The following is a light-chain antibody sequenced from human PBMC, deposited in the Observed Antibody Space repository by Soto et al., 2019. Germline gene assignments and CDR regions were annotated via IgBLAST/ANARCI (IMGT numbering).Light chain of an antibody. J-gene: IGLJ1*01. Sequence: QAVLTQPPSMSGAQGQRVTTSCNGSGSNLGAGYDVPWYQQLPGTVVILLIYGNSNRPSGVSDRYSGSKSGPSRSLAIMGLDVGDGADYSCHSYDSSRGANVFGRGTE. CDR3: HSYDSSRGANV. CDR2: GNS. V-gene: IGLV1-40*01. CDR1: GSNLGAGYD.